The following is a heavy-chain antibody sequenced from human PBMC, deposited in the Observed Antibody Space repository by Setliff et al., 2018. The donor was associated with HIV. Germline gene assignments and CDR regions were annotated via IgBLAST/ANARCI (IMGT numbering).Heavy chain of an antibody. J-gene: IGHJ3*02. V-gene: IGHV1-18*01. CDR3: ARGRGRATAAFDI. CDR1: GYSFINYG. D-gene: IGHD1-26*01. Sequence: ASVKVSCKASGYSFINYGISWVRQAPGQGLEWMGWISTYSDETSSSQKLQGRVTMTTDTSTSTAYMELRSLRSDDTAVYYCARGRGRATAAFDIWGQGTMVTVSS. CDR2: ISTYSDET.